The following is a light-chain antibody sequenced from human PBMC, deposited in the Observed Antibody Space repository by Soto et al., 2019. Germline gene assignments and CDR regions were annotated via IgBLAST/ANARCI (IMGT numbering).Light chain of an antibody. CDR1: QSVSSN. Sequence: EIVMTQSPATLSVSPGERATLSCRASQSVSSNLALYQQKLGLSPRLLIYGASTRATGIPARFSGSGSGTEFTLTISSLQSEDFAVYYCQQYNNWPRTFGQGTKVEIK. J-gene: IGKJ1*01. V-gene: IGKV3-15*01. CDR3: QQYNNWPRT. CDR2: GAS.